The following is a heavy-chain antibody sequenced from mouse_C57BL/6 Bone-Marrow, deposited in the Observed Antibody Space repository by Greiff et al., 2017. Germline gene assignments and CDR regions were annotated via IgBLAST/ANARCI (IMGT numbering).Heavy chain of an antibody. J-gene: IGHJ3*01. D-gene: IGHD2-3*01. Sequence: QVQLQQSGAELVKPGASVKMSCKASGYPFTTYPIEWMKQNPGKSLEWIGNFHPYNDDTKYNEKFKGKATLTVEKSSSTVYLVLSRLTSDYSAVYYCAIPIYDGYYWFAYWGQGTLVTVSA. CDR2: FHPYNDDT. CDR1: GYPFTTYP. V-gene: IGHV1-47*01. CDR3: AIPIYDGYYWFAY.